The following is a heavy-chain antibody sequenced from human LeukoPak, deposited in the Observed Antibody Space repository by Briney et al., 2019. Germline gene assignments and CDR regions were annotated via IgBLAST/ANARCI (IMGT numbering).Heavy chain of an antibody. D-gene: IGHD3-22*01. V-gene: IGHV3-23*01. J-gene: IGHJ4*02. Sequence: GGSLRLSCAVSGISLSNYGMSWVRQAPGRGLEWVAGISGSGGGTNYADSVKGRFTISRDNPKNTLYLQMNRLRAEDTAVYFCAKRGVVIRVILVGFHKEAYYFDSWGQGALVTVSS. CDR3: AKRGVVIRVILVGFHKEAYYFDS. CDR1: GISLSNYG. CDR2: ISGSGGGT.